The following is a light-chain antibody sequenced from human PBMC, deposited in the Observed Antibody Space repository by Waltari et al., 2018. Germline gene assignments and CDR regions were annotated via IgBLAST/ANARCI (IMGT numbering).Light chain of an antibody. J-gene: IGKJ3*01. CDR2: GAS. CDR1: QSVSSN. CDR3: QQYNNWPPVT. V-gene: IGKV3-15*01. Sequence: EIVMTQSPATPSVSPGERATLSCRASQSVSSNLAWYQQKPGQAPRLLIYGASTRATGIPARFSGSGSGTEFTLTISSLQSEDFAVYYCQQYNNWPPVTFGPGTKVDIK.